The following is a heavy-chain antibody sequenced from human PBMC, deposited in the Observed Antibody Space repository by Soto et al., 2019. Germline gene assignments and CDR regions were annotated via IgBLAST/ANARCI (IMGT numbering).Heavy chain of an antibody. D-gene: IGHD2-15*01. CDR2: RCQDGSET. Sequence: GRRRRCSCAAGGCGRRSYWMSLVRRATRKGLEWVANRCQDGSETYYVDSVKGRLIISRDNAENSLYLQMTSQRAQDTTLYHCARDGVAPDLYLDTWGPGTLVTVSS. CDR3: ARDGVAPDLYLDT. V-gene: IGHV3-7*01. CDR1: GCGRRSYW. J-gene: IGHJ4*02.